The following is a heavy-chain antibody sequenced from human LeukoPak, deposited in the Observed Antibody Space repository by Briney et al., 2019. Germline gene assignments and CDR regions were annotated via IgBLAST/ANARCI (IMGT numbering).Heavy chain of an antibody. J-gene: IGHJ6*03. Sequence: GGSLRLSCEASGFSFSSYNMDWVRQTPGKGLEWISSITTSSSYTFYADSVKGRFTISRDNARNSLYLQMNSLTADDTAVYCCARYSNWINYYYYMDVWGTGTTVTVSS. D-gene: IGHD1-20*01. CDR2: ITTSSSYT. CDR1: GFSFSSYN. CDR3: ARYSNWINYYYYMDV. V-gene: IGHV3-21*01.